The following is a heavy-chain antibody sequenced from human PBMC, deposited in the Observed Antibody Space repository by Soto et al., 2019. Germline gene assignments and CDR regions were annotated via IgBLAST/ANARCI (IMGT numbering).Heavy chain of an antibody. V-gene: IGHV4-31*03. J-gene: IGHJ6*02. CDR2: IYYSGST. D-gene: IGHD6-13*01. Sequence: PSETLSLTCTVSGGSISSGGYYWSWIRQHPGKGLEWIGYIYYSGSTYYNPSLKSRVTISVDTSKNQFSLKLSSVTAADTAVYYCARDLAAAGTGHYYYYGMDVWGQGTTVTVSS. CDR3: ARDLAAAGTGHYYYYGMDV. CDR1: GGSISSGGYY.